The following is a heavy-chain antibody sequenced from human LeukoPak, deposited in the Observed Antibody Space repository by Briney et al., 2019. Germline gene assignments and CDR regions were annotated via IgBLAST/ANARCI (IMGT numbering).Heavy chain of an antibody. V-gene: IGHV1-46*01. J-gene: IGHJ6*02. Sequence: ASVKVSCKASGYTFTSYGISWVRQAPGQGLEWMGIINPSGGSTSYAQKFQGRVTMTRDTSTSTVYMELSSLRSEDTAVYYCASGLQDDYYYYYGMDVWGQGTTVTVSS. D-gene: IGHD5-24*01. CDR1: GYTFTSYG. CDR2: INPSGGST. CDR3: ASGLQDDYYYYYGMDV.